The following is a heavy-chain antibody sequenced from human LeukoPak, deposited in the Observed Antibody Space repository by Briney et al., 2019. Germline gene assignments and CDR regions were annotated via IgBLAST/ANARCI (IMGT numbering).Heavy chain of an antibody. CDR1: GFTFSSYA. CDR3: ARGLGGGYFDY. CDR2: ISGSGGST. V-gene: IGHV3-23*01. Sequence: GGSLRLSCAASGFTFSSYAMSWVRQAPGKGLEWVSAISGSGGSTYYADSVKGRFTISRDNAKNSLYLQMNSLRAEDTAVYYCARGLGGGYFDYWGQGTLVTVSS. J-gene: IGHJ4*02. D-gene: IGHD3-16*01.